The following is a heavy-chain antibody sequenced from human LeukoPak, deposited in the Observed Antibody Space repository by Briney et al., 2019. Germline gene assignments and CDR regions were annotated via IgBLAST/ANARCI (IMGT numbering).Heavy chain of an antibody. CDR1: GCSFGSYS. CDR2: VGIISDTV. Sequence: GGSLRPSCAASGCSFGSYSKNWVRQAPGKGLEWISFVGIISDTVYYADSVKGRFTISRDNAQNSQYLQMDSLRAEDTAVYYCARNLDVWGQGTTVTVSS. CDR3: ARNLDV. J-gene: IGHJ6*02. V-gene: IGHV3-48*04.